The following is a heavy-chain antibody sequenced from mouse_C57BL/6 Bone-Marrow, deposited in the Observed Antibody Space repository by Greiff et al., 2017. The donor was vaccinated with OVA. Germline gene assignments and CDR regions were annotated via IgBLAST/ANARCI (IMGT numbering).Heavy chain of an antibody. J-gene: IGHJ2*01. CDR2: ISDGGSYT. CDR3: ARDLLAY. CDR1: GFTFSSYA. V-gene: IGHV5-4*01. Sequence: EVKLMESGGGLVKPGGSLKLSCAASGFTFSSYAMSWVRQTPEKRLEWVATISDGGSYTYYPDNVKGRFTISRDNAKNNLYLQMSHLKSEDTAMYYCARDLLAYWGQGTTLTVSS.